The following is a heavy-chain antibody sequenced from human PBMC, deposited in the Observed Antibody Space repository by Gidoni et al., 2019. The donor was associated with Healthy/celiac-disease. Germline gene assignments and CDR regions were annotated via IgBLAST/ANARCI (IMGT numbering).Heavy chain of an antibody. Sequence: QVQLVQSGAEVKKPGASVKVSCKASGYTFTGYYMHWVRQAPGQGLEWMGWINPNSGGTNYAQKFQGRVTMTRDTSISTAYMELSRLRSDDTAVYYCARDFIGQLVLSYYYYYGMDVWGQGTTVTVSS. CDR2: INPNSGGT. D-gene: IGHD6-6*01. CDR3: ARDFIGQLVLSYYYYYGMDV. CDR1: GYTFTGYY. J-gene: IGHJ6*02. V-gene: IGHV1-2*02.